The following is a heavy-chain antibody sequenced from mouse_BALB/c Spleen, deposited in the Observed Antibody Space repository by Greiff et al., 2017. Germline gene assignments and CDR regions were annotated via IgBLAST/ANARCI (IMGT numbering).Heavy chain of an antibody. CDR3: ERKEDGDVDYAMDY. D-gene: IGHD2-3*01. CDR2: IYPGDGDT. V-gene: IGHV1-82*01. CDR1: GFAFSSSW. J-gene: IGHJ4*01. Sequence: QVQLQQSGPELVKPGASVKISCKASGFAFSSSWMNWVRQRPGQGLEWIGRIYPGDGDTNYNGKFKGKATLTADKSSSTAYMQLSSLNSVDSAVYFSERKEDGDVDYAMDYGGQGTTVTVAS.